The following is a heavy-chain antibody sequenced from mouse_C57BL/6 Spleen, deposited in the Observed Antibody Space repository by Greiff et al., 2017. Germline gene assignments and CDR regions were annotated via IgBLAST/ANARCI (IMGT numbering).Heavy chain of an antibody. Sequence: EVKLVESGGGLVKPGGSLKLSCAASGFTFSDYGMHWVRQAPEKGLEWVAYISSGSSAISYADTVKGRFTISRDNAKNTLFLQMNTLRSEDTAMYYCARLYYYAMDDWGQGTSGTVST. CDR3: ARLYYYAMDD. CDR2: ISSGSSAI. V-gene: IGHV5-17*01. CDR1: GFTFSDYG. D-gene: IGHD2-12*01. J-gene: IGHJ4*01.